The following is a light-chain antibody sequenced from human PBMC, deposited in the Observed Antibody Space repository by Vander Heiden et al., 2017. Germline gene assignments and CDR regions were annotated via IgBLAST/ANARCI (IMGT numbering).Light chain of an antibody. CDR1: QSVLYSSNNRNY. CDR3: QQYYSIPWT. J-gene: IGKJ1*01. V-gene: IGKV4-1*01. Sequence: DIVMTQSPDSPAVSPGERATINCKSSQSVLYSSNNRNYLAWYQQKPGQLPKLLIYWASTRESGVPDRFSGSGSGTDFTLTISSLQAEDVAAYYCQQYYSIPWTFGQGTKVEIK. CDR2: WAS.